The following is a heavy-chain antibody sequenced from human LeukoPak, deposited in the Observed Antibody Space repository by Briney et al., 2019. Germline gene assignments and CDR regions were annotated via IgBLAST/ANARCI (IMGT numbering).Heavy chain of an antibody. CDR3: ARHDLGEHRLRFLEWLQDTAAVNYYYYMDV. V-gene: IGHV4-39*01. J-gene: IGHJ6*03. D-gene: IGHD3-3*01. CDR1: GGSISSSSYY. Sequence: PSETLSLTCTVSGGSISSSSYYWGWIRQPPGKGLEWIGSIYYSGSTYYNPYLKSRVTISVDTSKNHFSLRLSSVTAADTAVYYCARHDLGEHRLRFLEWLQDTAAVNYYYYMDVWGKGTTVTVSS. CDR2: IYYSGST.